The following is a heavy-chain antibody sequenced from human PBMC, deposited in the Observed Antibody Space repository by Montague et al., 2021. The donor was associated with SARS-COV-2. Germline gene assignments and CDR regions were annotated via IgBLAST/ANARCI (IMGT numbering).Heavy chain of an antibody. V-gene: IGHV6-1*01. Sequence: VSPGASLSSDSLSWHWIRQSPSRGLEWLASTYYRSKWYNDSAPSVSGRATVKPDTSRSQFSLHLDSVTPEDTALYFCARKMDSSFDVWGKGTMFIVSS. J-gene: IGHJ3*01. CDR1: GASLSSDSLS. CDR3: ARKMDSSFDV. CDR2: TYYRSKWYN. D-gene: IGHD2-2*03.